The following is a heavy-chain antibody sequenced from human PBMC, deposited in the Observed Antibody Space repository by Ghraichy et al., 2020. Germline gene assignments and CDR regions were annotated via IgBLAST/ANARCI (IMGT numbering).Heavy chain of an antibody. J-gene: IGHJ4*02. D-gene: IGHD3-10*01. Sequence: SETLSLTCVVYGGSFSGYYWSWIRQPPGKGLEWIGEINHSGSTNYNPSLKSRVTISVDTSKNQFSLKLSSVTAADTAVYYCAKPYGSGSYHFDYWGQGTLVTVSS. CDR2: INHSGST. CDR3: AKPYGSGSYHFDY. CDR1: GGSFSGYY. V-gene: IGHV4-34*01.